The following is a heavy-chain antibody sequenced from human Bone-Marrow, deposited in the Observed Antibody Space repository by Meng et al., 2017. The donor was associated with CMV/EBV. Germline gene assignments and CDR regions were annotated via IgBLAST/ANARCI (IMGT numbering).Heavy chain of an antibody. CDR1: GYTFTSYA. J-gene: IGHJ6*02. V-gene: IGHV1-3*02. Sequence: ASVKVSCKASGYTFTSYAMHWVRQAPGQRLEWMGWSNAGNGNTKYSQEFQGRVTITRDTSASTAYMELSSLRSEDTAVYYCARDYSSSSAYYGMDVWGQGTTVTVSS. CDR3: ARDYSSSSAYYGMDV. CDR2: SNAGNGNT. D-gene: IGHD6-6*01.